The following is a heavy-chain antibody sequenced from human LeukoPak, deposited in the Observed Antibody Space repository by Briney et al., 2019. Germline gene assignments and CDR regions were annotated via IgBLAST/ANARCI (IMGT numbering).Heavy chain of an antibody. CDR3: ARVRPTYYYYMDV. Sequence: SETLSLTCTVSGYSISSGYYWGWIRQPPGKGLEWIGSIYHSGSTCYNPSLKSRVTISVYTSKNQFSLKLSSVTAADTAVYYCARVRPTYYYYMDVWGKGTTVTVSS. J-gene: IGHJ6*03. CDR1: GYSISSGYY. CDR2: IYHSGST. V-gene: IGHV4-38-2*02.